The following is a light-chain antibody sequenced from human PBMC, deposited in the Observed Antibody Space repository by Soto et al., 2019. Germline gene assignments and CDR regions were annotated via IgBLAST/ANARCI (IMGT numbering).Light chain of an antibody. CDR1: QNIGSY. CDR2: DAS. Sequence: DIQMTQSPSSLSASVGDRVTVSCRASQNIGSYLNWYQQKSGKAPKVLISDASTLQSGVPSRFSGSGSGTDFTLTISSLQPEDSAIYYCQQSYNSPLTLGGGTKVDLK. V-gene: IGKV1-39*01. J-gene: IGKJ4*01. CDR3: QQSYNSPLT.